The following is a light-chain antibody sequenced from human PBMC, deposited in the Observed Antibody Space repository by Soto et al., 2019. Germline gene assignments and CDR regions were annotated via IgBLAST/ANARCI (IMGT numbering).Light chain of an antibody. CDR3: SSYAGRNNLYV. CDR2: EVS. Sequence: QSVLTQPPSASGSPGQSVTISCTGTSSDIGVYNYVSWYQQHPGKAPKLMIYEVSKRPSGVPDRFSGSKSGNTASLTVSGLQAEDEADYYCSSYAGRNNLYVFGTGTKVTVL. CDR1: SSDIGVYNY. J-gene: IGLJ1*01. V-gene: IGLV2-8*01.